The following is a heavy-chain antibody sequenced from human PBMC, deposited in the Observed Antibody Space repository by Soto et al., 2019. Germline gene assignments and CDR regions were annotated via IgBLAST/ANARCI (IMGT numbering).Heavy chain of an antibody. CDR2: IYSGGST. CDR1: GFTVSSNY. V-gene: IGHV3-66*04. Sequence: GGSLRLSCAASGFTVSSNYMSWVRQAPGKGLEWVSVIYSGGSTYYADSVKGRFTISRDNSKNTLYLQMNSLRAEDTAVYYFAKRPAGPYYYYGMDVWGQGTTVTVSS. CDR3: AKRPAGPYYYYGMDV. J-gene: IGHJ6*02.